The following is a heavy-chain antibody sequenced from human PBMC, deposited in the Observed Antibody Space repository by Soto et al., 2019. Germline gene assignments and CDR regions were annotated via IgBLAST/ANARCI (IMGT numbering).Heavy chain of an antibody. CDR2: IYPGDSDT. CDR1: GDSCTTYW. V-gene: IGHV5-51*01. Sequence: GESLKISCKGSGDSCTTYWSAWVRQMPGKGLEWMGIIYPGDSDTRYSPSFQGQVTISADKSISTAYLQWSSLKASDTAMYYCAGGGVRGVITRTRDYYGMDVWGQGTTVTVSS. D-gene: IGHD3-10*01. CDR3: AGGGVRGVITRTRDYYGMDV. J-gene: IGHJ6*02.